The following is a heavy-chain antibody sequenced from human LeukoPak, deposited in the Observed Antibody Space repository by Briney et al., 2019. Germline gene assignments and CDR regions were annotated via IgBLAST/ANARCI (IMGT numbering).Heavy chain of an antibody. CDR3: ARGMYSSSWYLKTYYYYGMDV. D-gene: IGHD6-13*01. V-gene: IGHV1-2*02. Sequence: ASVKVSWKASGYTFTSYYMHWVRQAPGQGLEWMGWINPNSGGTNYAQKFQGRVTMTRDTSISTAYMELSRLRSDDTAVYYCARGMYSSSWYLKTYYYYGMDVWGQGTTVTVSS. CDR2: INPNSGGT. J-gene: IGHJ6*02. CDR1: GYTFTSYY.